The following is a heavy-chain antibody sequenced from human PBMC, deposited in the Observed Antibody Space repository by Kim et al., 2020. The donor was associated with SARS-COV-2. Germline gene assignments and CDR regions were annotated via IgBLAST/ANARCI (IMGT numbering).Heavy chain of an antibody. J-gene: IGHJ4*02. CDR2: ISSSSSYI. D-gene: IGHD5-18*01. Sequence: GGSLRLSCAASGFTFSSYSMNWVRQAPGKGLEWVSSISSSSSYIYYADSVKGRFTISRDNAKNSLYLQMNSLRAEDTAVYYCARQNGYSYGYYYFDYWGQGTLVTVSS. CDR1: GFTFSSYS. V-gene: IGHV3-21*01. CDR3: ARQNGYSYGYYYFDY.